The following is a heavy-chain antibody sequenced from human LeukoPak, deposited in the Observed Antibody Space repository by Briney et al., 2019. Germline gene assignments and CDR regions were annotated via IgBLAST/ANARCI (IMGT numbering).Heavy chain of an antibody. D-gene: IGHD1-1*01. Sequence: GGSLRLSCVASGFTFSNYAMSWVRQAPGKGLEWVSYISSSGSTIYYADSVKGRFTISRDNAKNSLYLQMNSLRAEDTAVYYCARAPDWNPYFDYWGQGTLVTVSS. CDR1: GFTFSNYA. J-gene: IGHJ4*02. V-gene: IGHV3-11*01. CDR3: ARAPDWNPYFDY. CDR2: ISSSGSTI.